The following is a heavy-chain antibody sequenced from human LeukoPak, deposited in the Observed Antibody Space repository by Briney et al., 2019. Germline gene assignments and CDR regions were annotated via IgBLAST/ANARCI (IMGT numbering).Heavy chain of an antibody. Sequence: GGSLRLSCVGSGVTFSGFELNWVRQAPGKGLEWVSYIKSDGSLKTYADAVKGRFAISRDNAKNSLYLQMNSLRAEDTAVYYCARRFRDWGQGILVTVSS. CDR1: GVTFSGFE. J-gene: IGHJ4*02. CDR2: IKSDGSLK. CDR3: ARRFRD. V-gene: IGHV3-48*03.